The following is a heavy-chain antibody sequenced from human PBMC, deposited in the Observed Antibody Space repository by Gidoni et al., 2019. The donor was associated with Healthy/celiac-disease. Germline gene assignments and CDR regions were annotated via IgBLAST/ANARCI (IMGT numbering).Heavy chain of an antibody. D-gene: IGHD5-12*01. J-gene: IGHJ6*02. CDR3: ARHTRWLQKENIYYYYGMDV. V-gene: IGHV5-51*01. CDR2: IYPGDSDT. Sequence: EVQLLQSGAEVNKPGEYLNISCKGSAYSFTSHWLAWVRQIPGKGLEWMGIIYPGDSDTRYSPSFQGQVTISADKSISTAYLQWSSLKASDTAMYYCARHTRWLQKENIYYYYGMDVWGQGTTVTVSS. CDR1: AYSFTSHW.